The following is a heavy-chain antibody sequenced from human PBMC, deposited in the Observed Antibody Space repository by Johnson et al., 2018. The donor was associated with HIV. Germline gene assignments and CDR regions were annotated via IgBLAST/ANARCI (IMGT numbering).Heavy chain of an antibody. D-gene: IGHD5-24*01. CDR1: GFTLSSNC. CDR3: ATARDGYNYNWGAFDI. CDR2: IKSKTDGGTT. Sequence: VQLVESGGGLVQPGGSLKLSCAASGFTLSSNCMAWVRQAPGKGLEWVGRIKSKTDGGTTDYAAPVKGRFTIARDDSKNTLYLQMNSLRAADTAVYYCATARDGYNYNWGAFDIWGQGTVVTVSS. J-gene: IGHJ3*02. V-gene: IGHV3-15*01.